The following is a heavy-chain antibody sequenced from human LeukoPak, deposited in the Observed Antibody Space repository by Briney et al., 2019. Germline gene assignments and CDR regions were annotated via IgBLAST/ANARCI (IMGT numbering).Heavy chain of an antibody. CDR3: ARQFGSRSYYYGMDV. CDR2: IYYSGST. V-gene: IGHV4-59*08. CDR1: GGSISSYY. D-gene: IGHD3-10*01. J-gene: IGHJ6*02. Sequence: SETLSLTCTVSGGSISSYYWSWIRQPPGKGLEWIGYIYYSGSTNYNPSLKSRVTISVDTSKNQFSLKLSSVTAADTAVYYCARQFGSRSYYYGMDVWGQGTTATVSS.